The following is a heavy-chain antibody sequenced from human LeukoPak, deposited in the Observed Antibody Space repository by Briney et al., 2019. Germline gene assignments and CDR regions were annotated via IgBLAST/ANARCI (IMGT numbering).Heavy chain of an antibody. D-gene: IGHD6-13*01. Sequence: ASVKVSCKASGYTFTSYGISWVRQAPGQGLEWMGWISAYNGNTNYAQKLQGRVTMTTDTSTSTAYMGLWSLRSDDTAVYYCARAPLAYSSSWYNWFDPWGQGTLVTVSS. CDR1: GYTFTSYG. J-gene: IGHJ5*02. CDR3: ARAPLAYSSSWYNWFDP. V-gene: IGHV1-18*01. CDR2: ISAYNGNT.